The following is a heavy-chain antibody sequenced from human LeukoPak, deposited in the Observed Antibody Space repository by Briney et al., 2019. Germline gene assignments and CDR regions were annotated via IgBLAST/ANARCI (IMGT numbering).Heavy chain of an antibody. J-gene: IGHJ4*02. CDR2: IYYSGST. D-gene: IGHD4-11*01. V-gene: IGHV4-59*01. CDR3: ARAPLDDYSNYYFDY. CDR1: GGSISSYY. Sequence: PSETLSLTCTVSGGSISSYYWSWIRQPPGKGLEWIGYIYYSGSTNYNPSLRSRVTISVDTSKNQFSLKLSSVTAADTAVYYCARAPLDDYSNYYFDYWGQGTLVTVSS.